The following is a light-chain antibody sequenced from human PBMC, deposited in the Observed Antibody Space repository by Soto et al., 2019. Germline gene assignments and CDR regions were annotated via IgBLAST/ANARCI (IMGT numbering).Light chain of an antibody. Sequence: QSALTQPASVSGSPGQSITISCTGTSSDVGGYNYVSWYQQHPGKAPKLMIYEVSNRPSGVSNRFSGSKSGNTASLTISGLQAEDEADYYCISYTSSSTLLGTGTKLTVL. CDR1: SSDVGGYNY. CDR3: ISYTSSSTL. J-gene: IGLJ1*01. CDR2: EVS. V-gene: IGLV2-14*01.